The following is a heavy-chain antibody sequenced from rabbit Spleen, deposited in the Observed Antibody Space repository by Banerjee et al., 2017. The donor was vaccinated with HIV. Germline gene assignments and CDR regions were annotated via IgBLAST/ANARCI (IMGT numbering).Heavy chain of an antibody. CDR2: IDSGSSGFT. J-gene: IGHJ6*01. CDR3: ARDTASSFSSYGMDL. V-gene: IGHV1S45*01. Sequence: QEQLEESGGDLVKPGASLTLTCTASGVSFSDDSYMCWVRQAPGKGLEWIVCIDSGSSGFTYFASWAKGRFTISKTSSTTVTLQMTSLTAADTATYFCARDTASSFSSYGMDLWGQGTLVTVS. D-gene: IGHD8-1*01. CDR1: GVSFSDDSY.